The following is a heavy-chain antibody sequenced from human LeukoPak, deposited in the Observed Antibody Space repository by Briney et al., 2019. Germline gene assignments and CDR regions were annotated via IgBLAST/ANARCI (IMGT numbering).Heavy chain of an antibody. J-gene: IGHJ4*02. V-gene: IGHV3-30*18. CDR1: GFTFSSYG. Sequence: PGGSLRLSCAASGFTFSSYGMHWVRQAPGKGLEWVAAISYDGSNKYYADSVKGRFTISRDNSKNTLYLQMNSLRAEDTAVYYCAKGYCSGGSCYDVDYWGQGTLVTVSS. CDR3: AKGYCSGGSCYDVDY. CDR2: ISYDGSNK. D-gene: IGHD2-15*01.